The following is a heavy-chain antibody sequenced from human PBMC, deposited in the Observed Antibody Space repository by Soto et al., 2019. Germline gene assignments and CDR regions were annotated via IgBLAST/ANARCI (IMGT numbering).Heavy chain of an antibody. CDR1: GGSTSSNTYY. D-gene: IGHD3-22*01. V-gene: IGHV4-39*01. J-gene: IGHJ4*02. CDR3: ARQRRYYYDSSGYPDS. Sequence: PSETLSLTXSVSGGSTSSNTYYWGWIRQPPGKGLEWIGSVYYSGSTFYNPSLKSRVSISVDTSKNQFSLRLSSVTAADTAVYYCARQRRYYYDSSGYPDSWGPGTLVTVSS. CDR2: VYYSGST.